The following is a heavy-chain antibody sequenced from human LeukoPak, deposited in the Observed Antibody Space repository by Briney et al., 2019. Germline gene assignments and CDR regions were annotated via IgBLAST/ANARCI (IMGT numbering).Heavy chain of an antibody. Sequence: SETLSLTCTVSGVSISNSYWTWIRQSPGTGLEYIAYVHDSGRTNYNPSPKSRATISIDTTKNQISLKLTSVTTADTAVYYCARDRVRGNSNPFFDYWGQGTLVTVSS. CDR3: ARDRVRGNSNPFFDY. V-gene: IGHV4-59*01. D-gene: IGHD4-11*01. CDR1: GVSISNSY. J-gene: IGHJ4*02. CDR2: VHDSGRT.